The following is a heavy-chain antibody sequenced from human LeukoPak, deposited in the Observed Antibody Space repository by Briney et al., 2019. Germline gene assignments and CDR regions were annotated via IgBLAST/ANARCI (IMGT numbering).Heavy chain of an antibody. CDR3: ARGFGELSFEILFDP. CDR1: GVSISSYY. V-gene: IGHV4-59*01. D-gene: IGHD3-10*01. Sequence: SETLSLNCTVSGVSISSYYWSWIRQPPGKELEWIGYVYYSGSTNSNPSLTSRVTITVGTSKNQFSLKLPSVTAADTAVYYCARGFGELSFEILFDPWGQGTLVTVSS. CDR2: VYYSGST. J-gene: IGHJ5*02.